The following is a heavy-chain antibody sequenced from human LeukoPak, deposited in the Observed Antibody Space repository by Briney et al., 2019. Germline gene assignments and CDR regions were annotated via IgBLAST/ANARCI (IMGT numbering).Heavy chain of an antibody. CDR2: IKSKTAGGTI. J-gene: IGHJ4*02. CDR3: TTGESMVGTTIHIRWAD. V-gene: IGHV3-15*01. Sequence: GGSLRLSCAASGFTFSNAWMTWVRQAPGKGLEWVGRIKSKTAGGTIDYAAPVKGRFTISRDDSKNTLYLQMNSLKTEDTAVYYCTTGESMVGTTIHIRWADWGQGTLVTVTS. D-gene: IGHD1-26*01. CDR1: GFTFSNAW.